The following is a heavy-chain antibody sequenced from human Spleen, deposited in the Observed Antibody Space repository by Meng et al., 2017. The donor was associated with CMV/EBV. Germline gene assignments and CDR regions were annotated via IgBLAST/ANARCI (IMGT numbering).Heavy chain of an antibody. CDR2: IYSSGSST. CDR3: AKDQGYLDAFDI. CDR1: GFTFSSYA. J-gene: IGHJ3*02. Sequence: AASGFTFSSYAMSWVRQAPGKGLEWVSVIYSSGSSTYYADSVKGRFTISRDNSKNTLYLQMNSLRAEDTAVYYCAKDQGYLDAFDIWGQGTMVTVSS. V-gene: IGHV3-23*03. D-gene: IGHD2-21*01.